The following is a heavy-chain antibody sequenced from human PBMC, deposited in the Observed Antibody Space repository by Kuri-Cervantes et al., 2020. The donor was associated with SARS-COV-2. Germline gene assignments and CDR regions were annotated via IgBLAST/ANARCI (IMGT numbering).Heavy chain of an antibody. Sequence: GSLRLSCTVSGGSISSSSYYWGWIRQPPGKGLEWIGSMYYSGSTNYNPSLKSRVTISVDTSKNQFSLRLSSVTAADTAVYYCARHSPPGYSYGVGGWFDPWGQGTLVTVSS. CDR1: GGSISSSSYY. D-gene: IGHD5-18*01. J-gene: IGHJ5*02. V-gene: IGHV4-39*01. CDR3: ARHSPPGYSYGVGGWFDP. CDR2: MYYSGST.